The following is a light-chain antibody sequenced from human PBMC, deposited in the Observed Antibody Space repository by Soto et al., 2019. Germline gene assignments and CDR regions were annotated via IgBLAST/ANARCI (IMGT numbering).Light chain of an antibody. V-gene: IGKV1-27*01. J-gene: IGKJ1*01. CDR1: QDIGNS. CDR3: QRYNSAPGT. CDR2: GAS. Sequence: DIQMTQSPSSLSASVGDRVTITYRASQDIGNSLAWYQQRPWKVPKILIYGASALQSGVPSRFSGSGSGTDFTLTISNLQPEDFATYYCQRYNSAPGTFGQGTKVDIK.